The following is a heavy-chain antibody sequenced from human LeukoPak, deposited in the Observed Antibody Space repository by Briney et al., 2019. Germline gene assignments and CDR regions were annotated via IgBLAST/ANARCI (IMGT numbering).Heavy chain of an antibody. D-gene: IGHD6-13*01. CDR2: LSPNSGDT. J-gene: IGHJ4*02. Sequence: GASVNVSCKASGYTFTSYGISWVRQAPGQGLEWMGWLSPNSGDTKFAQKFQGRVTMTRDTSISTAYMDLSSLRSDDTAVYYCAKATDISSWYLAYWGQGTLVTVSS. CDR3: AKATDISSWYLAY. V-gene: IGHV1-2*02. CDR1: GYTFTSYG.